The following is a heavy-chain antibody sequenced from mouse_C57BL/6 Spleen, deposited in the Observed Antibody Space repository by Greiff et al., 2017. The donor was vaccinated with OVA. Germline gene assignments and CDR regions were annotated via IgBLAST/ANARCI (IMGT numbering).Heavy chain of an antibody. D-gene: IGHD2-4*01. V-gene: IGHV1-76*01. CDR2: IYPGSGNT. CDR3: AREIYYDVDYYAMDY. Sequence: QLQQSGAELVRPGASVKLSCKASGYTFTDYYINWVKQRPGPGLEWIARIYPGSGNTYYNEKFKGKATLTAEKSSSTAYMQLSLLTSEDSAVYFCAREIYYDVDYYAMDYWGQGTSVTVSS. J-gene: IGHJ4*01. CDR1: GYTFTDYY.